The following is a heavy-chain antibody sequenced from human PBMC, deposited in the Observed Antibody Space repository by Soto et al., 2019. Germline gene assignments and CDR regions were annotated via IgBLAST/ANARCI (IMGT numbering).Heavy chain of an antibody. Sequence: PGGSLRLSCAASGFTFSSYAMSWVRQAPGKGLEWVSAISGSGGSTYYADSVKGRFTISRDNSKNTLYLQMNSLRAEDTAVYYCAKDHRGIAVAGTIFDYWGQGTLVTVSS. CDR3: AKDHRGIAVAGTIFDY. CDR1: GFTFSSYA. CDR2: ISGSGGST. J-gene: IGHJ4*02. V-gene: IGHV3-23*01. D-gene: IGHD6-19*01.